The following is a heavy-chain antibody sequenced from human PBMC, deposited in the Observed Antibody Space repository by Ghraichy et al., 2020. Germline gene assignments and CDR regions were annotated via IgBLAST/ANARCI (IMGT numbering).Heavy chain of an antibody. CDR1: GGSISSSSYY. D-gene: IGHD3-10*01. Sequence: SETLSLTCTVSGGSISSSSYYWGWIRQPPGKGLEWIGSIYYSGSTYYNPSLKSRVTISVDTSKNQFSLKLSSVTAADTAVYFCARNYYGSGSYHKDYYYYGVDVWGQGTTVTVSS. CDR2: IYYSGST. V-gene: IGHV4-39*07. J-gene: IGHJ6*02. CDR3: ARNYYGSGSYHKDYYYYGVDV.